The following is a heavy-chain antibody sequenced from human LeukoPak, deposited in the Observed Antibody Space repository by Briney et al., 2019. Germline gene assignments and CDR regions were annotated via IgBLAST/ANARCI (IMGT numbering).Heavy chain of an antibody. CDR1: GGSISSGAYS. D-gene: IGHD5-18*01. V-gene: IGHV4-30-2*01. CDR2: IYHSGST. CDR3: AREPFSRGNSYGTGAFDI. J-gene: IGHJ3*02. Sequence: PSQNLSLSCAVAGGSISSGAYSWSWIRQPPGKGLEWIGYIYHSGSTYYNPSLKSRVTISVDRSKNQFSLKLSSVTAADTAVYYCAREPFSRGNSYGTGAFDIWGQGTMVTVSS.